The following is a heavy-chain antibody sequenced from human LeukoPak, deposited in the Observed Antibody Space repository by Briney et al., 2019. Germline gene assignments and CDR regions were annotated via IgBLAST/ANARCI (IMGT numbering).Heavy chain of an antibody. CDR3: SAAVGTDFYDYGMDV. V-gene: IGHV3-73*01. Sequence: GGSLRLPCAASGFTFSGSAMHWVRQASGKGLEWVSRIRSKANTYATAYAASVKGRFTISRDDSKNTAFLQLNSLKTEETAVYYCSAAVGTDFYDYGMDVWGQGTTVTVSS. J-gene: IGHJ6*02. CDR2: IRSKANTYAT. D-gene: IGHD6-13*01. CDR1: GFTFSGSA.